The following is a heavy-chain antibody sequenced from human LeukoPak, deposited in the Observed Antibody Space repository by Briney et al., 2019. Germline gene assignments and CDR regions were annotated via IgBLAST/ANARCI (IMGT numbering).Heavy chain of an antibody. Sequence: PSETLSLTCAVYGGSFSGYYWSWIRQPAGKGLEWIGRIYTSGSTNYNPSLKSRVTISVDTSKNQFSLKLSSVTAADTAVYYCARGSGYDLDWFDPWGQGTLVTVSS. CDR1: GGSFSGYY. D-gene: IGHD5-12*01. V-gene: IGHV4-59*10. J-gene: IGHJ5*02. CDR3: ARGSGYDLDWFDP. CDR2: IYTSGST.